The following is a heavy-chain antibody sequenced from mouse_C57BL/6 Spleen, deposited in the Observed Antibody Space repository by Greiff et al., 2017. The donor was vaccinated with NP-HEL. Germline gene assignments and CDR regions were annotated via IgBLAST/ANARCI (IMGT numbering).Heavy chain of an antibody. CDR1: GYTFTSYW. Sequence: QVQLQQPGAELVMPGASVKLSCKASGYTFTSYWMHWVKQRPGQGLEWIGEIDPSDSYTNYNQKFKGKSTLTVDKSSSTAYMQLSSLTSEDSAVYYCARALMDYYAMDYWGQGTSVTVSS. CDR3: ARALMDYYAMDY. CDR2: IDPSDSYT. D-gene: IGHD2-3*01. V-gene: IGHV1-69*01. J-gene: IGHJ4*01.